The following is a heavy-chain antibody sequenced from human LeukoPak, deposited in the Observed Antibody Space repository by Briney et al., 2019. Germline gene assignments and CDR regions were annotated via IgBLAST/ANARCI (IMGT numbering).Heavy chain of an antibody. CDR3: ARLGVVTTFYYYGMDV. CDR1: GGSISSYY. V-gene: IGHV4-59*08. CDR2: IYYGGST. Sequence: PSETLSLTCTVSGGSISSYYWSWIRQPPGKGLEWIGYIYYGGSTNYNPSLKSRVTISVDTSKNQFSLKLSSVTAADTAVYYCARLGVVTTFYYYGMDVWGQGTTVTVSS. D-gene: IGHD5-12*01. J-gene: IGHJ6*02.